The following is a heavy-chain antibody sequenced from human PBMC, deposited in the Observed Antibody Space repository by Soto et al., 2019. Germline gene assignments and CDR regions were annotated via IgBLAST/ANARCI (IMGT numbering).Heavy chain of an antibody. V-gene: IGHV4-59*01. CDR3: ARKGAAASYAHYYMDV. CDR2: VYYSGNT. J-gene: IGHJ6*03. D-gene: IGHD6-13*01. Sequence: SETLSLTCTVSGGSISPYYWSWIRQPPGKGLEWIGYVYYSGNTNYNPSLESRVTISVDTSRNRFSLNLTSATAADTAIYYCARKGAAASYAHYYMDVWGRGTAVTVSS. CDR1: GGSISPYY.